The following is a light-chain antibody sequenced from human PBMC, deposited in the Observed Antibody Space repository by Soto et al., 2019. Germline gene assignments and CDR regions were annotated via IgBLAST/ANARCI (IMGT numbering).Light chain of an antibody. CDR1: RSITTW. CDR2: RAS. V-gene: IGKV1-5*03. CDR3: QHYNNFPYT. J-gene: IGKJ2*01. Sequence: DIQKTQSPSTLSAFVGDRVTITCRASRSITTWLAWYQQEPGKAPNLLISRASNLESGVPSRFSGTGSGTGYTLTISSLQPDDFATYYCQHYNNFPYTFGQGTKVDIK.